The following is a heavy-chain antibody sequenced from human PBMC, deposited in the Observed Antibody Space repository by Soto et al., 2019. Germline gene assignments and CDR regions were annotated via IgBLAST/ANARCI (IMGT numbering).Heavy chain of an antibody. CDR1: GFTFSSYG. CDR2: ISYDGSNK. D-gene: IGHD6-6*01. Sequence: GGSLRLSCAASGFTFSSYGMHWVRQAPGKGLEWVAVISYDGSNKYYADSVKGRFTISRDNSKNTLYLQMNSLRAEDTAVYYCAKDPDSSSSGYYYYGMDVWGQGTTVTVSS. J-gene: IGHJ6*02. V-gene: IGHV3-30*18. CDR3: AKDPDSSSSGYYYYGMDV.